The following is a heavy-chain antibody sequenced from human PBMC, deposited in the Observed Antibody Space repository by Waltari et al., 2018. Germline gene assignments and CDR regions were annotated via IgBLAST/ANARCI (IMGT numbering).Heavy chain of an antibody. J-gene: IGHJ4*02. CDR2: INHSGST. CDR3: ARGLTTVRDFDY. CDR1: GGSFSGYY. D-gene: IGHD4-17*01. V-gene: IGHV4-34*01. Sequence: QVQLQQWGAGLLKPSETLSLTCAVYGGSFSGYYWSWTRQPPGKGLEWIGEINHSGSTNYNPSLKSRVTISVDTSKNQFSLKLSSVTAADTAVYYCARGLTTVRDFDYWGQGTLVTVSS.